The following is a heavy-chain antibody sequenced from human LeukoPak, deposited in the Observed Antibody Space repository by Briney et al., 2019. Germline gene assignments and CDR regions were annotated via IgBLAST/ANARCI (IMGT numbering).Heavy chain of an antibody. CDR1: GYTFTDYF. Sequence: APVKVSCKASGYTFTDYFIRWVRQAPGQGPEWMGRMNGNSGVTMYAQTLQDRVTMTRDTSISTAYMELSRLTSDDTAVYYCARDLSSTSNWEFDYWGQGTLVTVSS. CDR2: MNGNSGVT. CDR3: ARDLSSTSNWEFDY. V-gene: IGHV1-2*06. D-gene: IGHD7-27*01. J-gene: IGHJ4*02.